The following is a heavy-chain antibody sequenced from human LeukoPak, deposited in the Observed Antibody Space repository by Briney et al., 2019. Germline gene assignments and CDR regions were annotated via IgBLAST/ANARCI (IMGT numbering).Heavy chain of an antibody. V-gene: IGHV4-39*07. CDR1: GGSISSGGYY. CDR3: ARVVSSFGEFYFDY. CDR2: INHSGST. Sequence: SETLSLTCTVSGGSISSGGYYWSWIRQPPGKGLEWIGEINHSGSTNYNPSLKSRVTISVDTSKNQFSLKLSSVTAADTALYYCARVVSSFGEFYFDYWGQGTLVTVSS. J-gene: IGHJ4*02. D-gene: IGHD3-10*01.